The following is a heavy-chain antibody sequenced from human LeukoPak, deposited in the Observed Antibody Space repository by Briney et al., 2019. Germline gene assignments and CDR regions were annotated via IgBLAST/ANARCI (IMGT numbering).Heavy chain of an antibody. J-gene: IGHJ6*03. CDR2: IRYDGSNK. Sequence: GGSLRLSCAASGFTFSTYWMTWVRQAPGKGLEWVAFIRYDGSNKYYADSVKGRFTISRDNSKNTLYLQMNSLRAEDTAVYYCAKVPKVVTRLYYYMDVWGKGTTVTVSS. CDR1: GFTFSTYW. V-gene: IGHV3-30*02. CDR3: AKVPKVVTRLYYYMDV. D-gene: IGHD4-23*01.